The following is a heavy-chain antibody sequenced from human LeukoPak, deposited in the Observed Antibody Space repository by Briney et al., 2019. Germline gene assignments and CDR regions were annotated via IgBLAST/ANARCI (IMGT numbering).Heavy chain of an antibody. CDR3: ARARSSYGYGDAFDI. Sequence: GGSLRLSCTTSGFIFAKYAMAWVRQSPGKGLEWVSTISASGADTYYADSVRGRFTISRDNSKNTLYLQMNSLRAEDTAVYYCARARSSYGYGDAFDIWGQGTMVTVSS. J-gene: IGHJ3*02. V-gene: IGHV3-23*01. CDR1: GFIFAKYA. CDR2: ISASGADT. D-gene: IGHD5-18*01.